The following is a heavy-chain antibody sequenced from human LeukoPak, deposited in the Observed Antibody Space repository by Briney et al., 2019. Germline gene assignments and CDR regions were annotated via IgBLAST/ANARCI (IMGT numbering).Heavy chain of an antibody. CDR1: GFIFRNYG. Sequence: GGSLRLSCAASGFIFRNYGMNWVRQAPGKGLEWVSSISSSSSYIYYADSVKGRFTISRDNAKTTVYLQMNGLRAEDTGVYYCARGRLSSSTWLTGYWGQGTLVTVSS. CDR3: ARGRLSSSTWLTGY. D-gene: IGHD6-13*01. CDR2: ISSSSSYI. J-gene: IGHJ4*02. V-gene: IGHV3-21*01.